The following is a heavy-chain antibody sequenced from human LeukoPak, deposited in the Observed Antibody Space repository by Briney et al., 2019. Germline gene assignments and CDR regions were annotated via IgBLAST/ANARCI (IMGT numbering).Heavy chain of an antibody. CDR1: GXSISSSSYY. CDR2: IYYSGST. V-gene: IGHV4-39*01. Sequence: SETLSLTCTVSGXSISSSSYYWGWIRQPPGRGLEWIGNIYYSGSTHYNPSLKSRLTISVDTSQRQFSLRLSSVTAADTALYYCTRGSYDVLTGYSTLGEYWGQGTLVTVSS. D-gene: IGHD3-9*01. J-gene: IGHJ1*01. CDR3: TRGSYDVLTGYSTLGEY.